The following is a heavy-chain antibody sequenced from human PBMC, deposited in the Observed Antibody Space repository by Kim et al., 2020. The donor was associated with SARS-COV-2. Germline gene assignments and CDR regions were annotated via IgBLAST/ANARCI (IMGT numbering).Heavy chain of an antibody. CDR2: SNK. J-gene: IGHJ6*02. V-gene: IGHV3-33*01. Sequence: SNKYYADSVKGRFTISRDNSKNTLYLQTNSLRADDTAVYYCARKGGGMDVWGQGTTVTVSS. D-gene: IGHD3-16*01. CDR3: ARKGGGMDV.